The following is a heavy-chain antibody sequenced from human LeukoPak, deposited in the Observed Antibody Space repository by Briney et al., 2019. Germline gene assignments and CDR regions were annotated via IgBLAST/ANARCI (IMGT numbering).Heavy chain of an antibody. CDR3: ARDRTSGFHSLHY. J-gene: IGHJ4*02. V-gene: IGHV4-59*01. CDR2: IYYRGST. Sequence: SETLSLTCTVSGGSMTSYYWSWIRQPPGKGLEWIGYIYYRGSTNHNPSLTSRVTISVDTSKNQFSLKLSSVTAADTAVYYCARDRTSGFHSLHYWGQGTLVTVSS. D-gene: IGHD3-22*01. CDR1: GGSMTSYY.